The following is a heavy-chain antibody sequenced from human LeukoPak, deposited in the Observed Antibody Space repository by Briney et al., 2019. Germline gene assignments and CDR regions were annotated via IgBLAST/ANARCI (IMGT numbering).Heavy chain of an antibody. V-gene: IGHV3-30*02. CDR2: IRYDGSNK. D-gene: IGHD3-10*01. CDR3: ARGSLGLWFGRGGYLVGY. CDR1: GFTFSSYG. Sequence: GGSLRLSCAASGFTFSSYGMHWVRQAPGKGLEWVAFIRYDGSNKYYADSVKGRFTISRDNSKNTLYLQMNSLRAEDTAVYYCARGSLGLWFGRGGYLVGYWGQGTLVTVSS. J-gene: IGHJ4*02.